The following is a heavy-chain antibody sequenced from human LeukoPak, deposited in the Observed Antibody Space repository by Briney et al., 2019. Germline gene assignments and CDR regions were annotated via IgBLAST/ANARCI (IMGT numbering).Heavy chain of an antibody. D-gene: IGHD3-22*01. Sequence: ASVKVSCKASGYTFNSYGISWVRQAPGQGLEWMGWISGYNGNTNYAQKLQGRVTMTTDTSMSTAYMELRSLRSEDTAVYYCARDYYYDSSGYLGYAFDIWGQGKMVTVSS. J-gene: IGHJ3*02. CDR2: ISGYNGNT. V-gene: IGHV1-18*01. CDR1: GYTFNSYG. CDR3: ARDYYYDSSGYLGYAFDI.